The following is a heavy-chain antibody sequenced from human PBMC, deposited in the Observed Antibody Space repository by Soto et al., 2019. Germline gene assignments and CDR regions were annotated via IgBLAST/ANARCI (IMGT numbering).Heavy chain of an antibody. D-gene: IGHD3-22*01. J-gene: IGHJ6*02. CDR1: GFTFSSYA. Sequence: EVQLLESGGGLVQPGGSLRLSCAASGFTFSSYAMSWVRQAPGKGLEWVSAISGSGGSTYYADSVKGRFTISRDNSKNTLYLQMNSLRAEDTAVYYCAKRSSGIVVAPGGMDVWGQGTTVTVSS. CDR3: AKRSSGIVVAPGGMDV. CDR2: ISGSGGST. V-gene: IGHV3-23*01.